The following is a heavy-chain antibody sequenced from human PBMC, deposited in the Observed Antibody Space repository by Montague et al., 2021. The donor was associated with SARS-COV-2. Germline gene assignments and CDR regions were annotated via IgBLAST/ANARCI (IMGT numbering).Heavy chain of an antibody. V-gene: IGHV4-59*01. CDR1: GGSISTYY. D-gene: IGHD5-12*01. Sequence: SETLSLTCTVSGGSISTYYWSWIRQPPGKGLEWIAYINYSGITNHNPSLKSRVSVSLDTSKNHFSLNLKSVTAADTAVYYCARSGWLTRGFHSWGQGTLV. J-gene: IGHJ5*01. CDR2: INYSGIT. CDR3: ARSGWLTRGFHS.